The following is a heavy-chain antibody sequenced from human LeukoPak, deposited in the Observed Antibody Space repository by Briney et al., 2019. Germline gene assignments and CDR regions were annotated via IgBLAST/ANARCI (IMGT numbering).Heavy chain of an antibody. CDR1: GGSFSGYY. D-gene: IGHD3-10*01. Sequence: PSETLSLTCAVYGGSFSGYYWSWIRQPPGKGLEWIGEINHSGSTNYNPSLKSRVTISVDTSKNQFSLKLSSVTAADTAVYYCASRITMVRGVILFDYWGQGTLVTVSS. CDR3: ASRITMVRGVILFDY. V-gene: IGHV4-34*01. CDR2: INHSGST. J-gene: IGHJ4*02.